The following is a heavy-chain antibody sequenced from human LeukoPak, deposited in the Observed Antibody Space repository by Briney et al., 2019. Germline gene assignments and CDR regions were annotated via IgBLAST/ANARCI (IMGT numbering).Heavy chain of an antibody. J-gene: IGHJ5*02. Sequence: PGGSLRLSCAASGFTFSTYGIHWVRQAAGNGLEWVAFIWYDGSNKYYADSAKGRFTITRDNSKNTLYRQMNSLRAEDTTVYYCARGETTARFDPWGQGTLVTVSS. CDR3: ARGETTARFDP. CDR1: GFTFSTYG. CDR2: IWYDGSNK. V-gene: IGHV3-33*01. D-gene: IGHD5-18*01.